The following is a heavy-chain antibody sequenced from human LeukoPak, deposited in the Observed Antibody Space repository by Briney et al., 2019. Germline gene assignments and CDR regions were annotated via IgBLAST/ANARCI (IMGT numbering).Heavy chain of an antibody. CDR1: GGSFSGYY. V-gene: IGHV4-34*01. D-gene: IGHD6-6*01. CDR3: ARRRAARPDIDY. J-gene: IGHJ4*02. Sequence: SKTLSLTCAVYGGSFSGYYWSWIRQPPGKGLEWIGEINHSGSTNYNPSLKSRVTISVDTSKNQFSLKLSSVTAADTAVYYCARRRAARPDIDYWGQGTLVTVSS. CDR2: INHSGST.